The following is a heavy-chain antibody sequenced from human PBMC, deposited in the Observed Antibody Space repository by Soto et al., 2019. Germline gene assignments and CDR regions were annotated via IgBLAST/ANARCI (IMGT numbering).Heavy chain of an antibody. CDR2: ISYDGSNK. CDR3: AICLGRRVCSRSTCYGMYYYHGMDF. D-gene: IGHD2-2*01. Sequence: QVQLVESGGGVVQPGRSLTLSCAASGFTFSIYGMHWVRQAPGKGLEWVAVISYDGSNKYYADSVKGRFTISRDNSKNTLYPEMSGRRAEDTAVYHCAICLGRRVCSRSTCYGMYYYHGMDFWGQGTTFTVSS. J-gene: IGHJ6*02. CDR1: GFTFSIYG. V-gene: IGHV3-30*03.